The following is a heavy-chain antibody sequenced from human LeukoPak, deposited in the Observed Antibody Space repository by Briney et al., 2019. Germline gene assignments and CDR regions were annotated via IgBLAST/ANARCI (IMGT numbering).Heavy chain of an antibody. Sequence: SSVKVSCKASGGTFSSYAISWVRQAPGQGLEWMGGIIPIFGTANYAQKFQGRVTITADESTSTAYMELSSLRSEDTAVYYCARESVNYGSGTYYRSEIDYWGQGTLVTVSS. D-gene: IGHD3-10*01. CDR2: IIPIFGTA. CDR1: GGTFSSYA. J-gene: IGHJ4*02. V-gene: IGHV1-69*01. CDR3: ARESVNYGSGTYYRSEIDY.